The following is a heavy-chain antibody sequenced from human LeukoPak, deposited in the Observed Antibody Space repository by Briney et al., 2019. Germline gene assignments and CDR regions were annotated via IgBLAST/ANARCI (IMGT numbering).Heavy chain of an antibody. D-gene: IGHD6-19*01. J-gene: IGHJ4*02. V-gene: IGHV4-59*08. CDR2: IYHNGGT. CDR3: ARHLRAVAGGRYFDY. Sequence: SETLSLTCTVSGGSISGYYWSWIQQPPGKGLEWIGYIYHNGGTNYNPSLQSRLTISVDTSKNQFSLKLSSVTAADTAVYYCARHLRAVAGGRYFDYWGQGTQVTVSS. CDR1: GGSISGYY.